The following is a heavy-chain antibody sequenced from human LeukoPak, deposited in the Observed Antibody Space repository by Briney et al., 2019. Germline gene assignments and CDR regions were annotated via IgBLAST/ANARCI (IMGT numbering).Heavy chain of an antibody. CDR3: ARIEGNYYYYMDV. CDR2: IYPGDSDT. CDR1: GYTFISYW. Sequence: PGESLKISGKGSGYTFISYWIGWVRQMPGKGLEWMGIIYPGDSDTRYSPSFQGQVTISVDKSITTAYLQWSSLKASDTAMYYCARIEGNYYYYMDVWGKGTTVTVSS. V-gene: IGHV5-51*01. J-gene: IGHJ6*03.